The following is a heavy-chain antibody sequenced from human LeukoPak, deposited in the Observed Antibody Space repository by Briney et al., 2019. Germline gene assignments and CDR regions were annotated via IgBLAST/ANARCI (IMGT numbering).Heavy chain of an antibody. D-gene: IGHD3-3*01. CDR2: IKQDGSEK. CDR1: GFTFRSYP. J-gene: IGHJ4*02. CDR3: ARGEHERSGYYDFWSGYSY. V-gene: IGHV3-7*01. Sequence: QSGGSLRLSCVASGFTFRSYPMHWVRQAPGKGLEWVANIKQDGSEKYYVDSVKGRFTISRDNAKNSLYLQMNSLRAEDTAVYYCARGEHERSGYYDFWSGYSYWGQGTLVTVSS.